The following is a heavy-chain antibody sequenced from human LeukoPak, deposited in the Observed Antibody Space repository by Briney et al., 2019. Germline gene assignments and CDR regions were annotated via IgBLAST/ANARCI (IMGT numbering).Heavy chain of an antibody. J-gene: IGHJ6*02. Sequence: SGGSLRLSCAASGFTFSDHYMSWIRQAPGKGLEWVSHITSGGSMKYYADSVKGRFTISRENAKNSLYLQMNSLRADDTAVYFCAGVGSAYDSYGLDVWGQGTTVTVSS. D-gene: IGHD5-12*01. V-gene: IGHV3-11*01. CDR3: AGVGSAYDSYGLDV. CDR2: ITSGGSMK. CDR1: GFTFSDHY.